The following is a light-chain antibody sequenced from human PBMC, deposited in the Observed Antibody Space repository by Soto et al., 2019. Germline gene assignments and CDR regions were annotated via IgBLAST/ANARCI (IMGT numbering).Light chain of an antibody. V-gene: IGKV1-39*01. CDR1: QSISSY. CDR2: AAS. Sequence: DIQMTQSPSSLSASVGDRVTITCRASQSISSYLNWYQQKPGKAPKLLIYAASSLQSGVPSRFSGSGSGTEFTLTISSLQPEDFATYYCQQSYSTPWTFVQGTKVEIK. CDR3: QQSYSTPWT. J-gene: IGKJ1*01.